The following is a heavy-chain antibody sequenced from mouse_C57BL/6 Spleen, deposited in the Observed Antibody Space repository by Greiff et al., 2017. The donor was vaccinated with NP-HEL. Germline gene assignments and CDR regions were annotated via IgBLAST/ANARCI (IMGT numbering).Heavy chain of an antibody. Sequence: DVKLQESGPGLAKPSQTLSLTCSVTGYSITSDYWNWIRKFPGNKLEYMGYISYSGSTYYNPSLKSRISITRDTSKNQYYLQLNSVTTEDTATYYCARYKGSSPYYYAMDYWGQGTSVTVSS. J-gene: IGHJ4*01. CDR1: GYSITSDY. V-gene: IGHV3-8*01. D-gene: IGHD1-1*01. CDR3: ARYKGSSPYYYAMDY. CDR2: ISYSGST.